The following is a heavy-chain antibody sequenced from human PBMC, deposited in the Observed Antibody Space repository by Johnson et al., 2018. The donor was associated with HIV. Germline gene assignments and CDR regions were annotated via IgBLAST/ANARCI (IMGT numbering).Heavy chain of an antibody. J-gene: IGHJ3*02. CDR1: GFTFSSYA. Sequence: QVQLVESGGGVVQPGRSLRLSCAASGFTFSSYAMHWVRQAPGKGLEWVAFIRYDGSDKYSADSVEGRFTISRDNSKNTLYLQMNSLRPEDTAAYYCARDKGGIVGYDAFDIWGQGTMVTVSS. D-gene: IGHD1-26*01. CDR2: IRYDGSDK. V-gene: IGHV3-30*02. CDR3: ARDKGGIVGYDAFDI.